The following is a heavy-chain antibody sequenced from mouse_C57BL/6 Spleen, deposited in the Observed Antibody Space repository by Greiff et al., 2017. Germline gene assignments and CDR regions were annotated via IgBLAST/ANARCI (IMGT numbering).Heavy chain of an antibody. CDR3: AREYGDRFAY. CDR2: IYPSDSET. Sequence: QVQLQQPGAELVRPGSSVKLSCKASGYTFTSYWMDWVKQRPGQGLEWIGNIYPSDSETHYNQKFKDKATLTVDKSSSTAYMQLSSLTSEDSAVYYGAREYGDRFAYWGQGTLVTVSA. CDR1: GYTFTSYW. J-gene: IGHJ3*01. V-gene: IGHV1-61*01. D-gene: IGHD2-13*01.